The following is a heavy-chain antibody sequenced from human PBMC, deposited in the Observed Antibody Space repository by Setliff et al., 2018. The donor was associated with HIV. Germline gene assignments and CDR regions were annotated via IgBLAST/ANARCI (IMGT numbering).Heavy chain of an antibody. CDR2: INYSGNT. CDR1: GGSISNSSHY. D-gene: IGHD5-12*01. CDR3: ARLGDSGYDFRVYFDY. J-gene: IGHJ4*02. Sequence: PSETLSLTCTVSGGSISNSSHYWDWIRQPPGKGLEWIGTINYSGNTYDNPSLKSRVTISVDTSKKQFSLKLSSVTAADPALYFCARLGDSGYDFRVYFDYWGQGKLVTVSS. V-gene: IGHV4-39*01.